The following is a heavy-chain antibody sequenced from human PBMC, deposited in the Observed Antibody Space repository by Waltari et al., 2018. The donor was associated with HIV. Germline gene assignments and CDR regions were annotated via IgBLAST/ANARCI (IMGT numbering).Heavy chain of an antibody. CDR2: INHSGST. D-gene: IGHD4-17*01. CDR1: GGSFSGYY. J-gene: IGHJ6*02. Sequence: QVQLQQWGAGLLKPSETLSLTCAVYGGSFSGYYWSWIRQPPGKGLEWIGEINHSGSTNYNPSLKSRVTISVDTSKNQFSLKLSSVTAADTAVYYCARERRLRASPAYYYYYGMDVWGQGTTVTVSS. V-gene: IGHV4-34*01. CDR3: ARERRLRASPAYYYYYGMDV.